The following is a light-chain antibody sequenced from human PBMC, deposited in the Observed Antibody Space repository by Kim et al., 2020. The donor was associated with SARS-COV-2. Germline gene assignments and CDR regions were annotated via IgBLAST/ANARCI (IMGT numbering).Light chain of an antibody. Sequence: DIQMTQSPSSLSASVGDRVTITCRASQSISGFLNWYQQKPGKAPKLLIYSASSLQSGVPSTFSGSGSGTDFTLTISSLQPEDFATYYCQQSLRTPHTLGQGTKLEI. CDR2: SAS. V-gene: IGKV1-39*01. CDR3: QQSLRTPHT. CDR1: QSISGF. J-gene: IGKJ2*01.